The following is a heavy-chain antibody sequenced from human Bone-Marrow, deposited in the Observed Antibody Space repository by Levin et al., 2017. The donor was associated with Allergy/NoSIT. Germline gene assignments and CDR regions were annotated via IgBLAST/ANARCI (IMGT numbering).Heavy chain of an antibody. D-gene: IGHD3-3*01. Sequence: PGGSLRLSCAASGFTFSSYWMHWVRQAPGKGLVWVSRINSDGSSTSYADSVKGRFTISRDNAKNTLYLQMNSLRAEDTAVYYCARDSHYDFWSGPRDYYYMDVWGKGTTVTVSS. CDR2: INSDGSST. CDR1: GFTFSSYW. V-gene: IGHV3-74*01. J-gene: IGHJ6*03. CDR3: ARDSHYDFWSGPRDYYYMDV.